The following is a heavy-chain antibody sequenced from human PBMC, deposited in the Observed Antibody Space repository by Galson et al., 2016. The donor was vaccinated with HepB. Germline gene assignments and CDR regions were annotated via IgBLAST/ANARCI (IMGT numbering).Heavy chain of an antibody. Sequence: SETLSLTCTVSSGSISSGGYYWSWIRQHPGKGLEWIGYIYTSGSTYYNPSLKRRVIISVDTSKNQFSLKLTSVTAADTGFYCCAGHLKEGLVVVAATDTWGQGTLVTVSS. CDR2: IYTSGST. CDR3: AGHLKEGLVVVAATDT. V-gene: IGHV4-39*01. J-gene: IGHJ5*02. D-gene: IGHD2-15*01. CDR1: SGSISSGGYY.